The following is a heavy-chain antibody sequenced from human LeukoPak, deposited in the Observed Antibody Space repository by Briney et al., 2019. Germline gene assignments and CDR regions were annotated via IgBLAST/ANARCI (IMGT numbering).Heavy chain of an antibody. CDR1: GYTFTSYY. CDR3: ARGAAAWYINY. J-gene: IGHJ4*02. Sequence: ASVKVSCKASGYTFTSYYMHWVRQAPGQGLEWMGIINPSGGSTSYAQKFQGRVTITADESTSTAYMELSSRRSEDTAVYYCARGAAAWYINYWGQGTLVTVSS. V-gene: IGHV1-46*01. CDR2: INPSGGST. D-gene: IGHD6-25*01.